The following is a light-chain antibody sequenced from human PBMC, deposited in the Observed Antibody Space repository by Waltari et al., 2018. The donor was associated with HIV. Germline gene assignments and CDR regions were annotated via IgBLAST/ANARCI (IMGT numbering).Light chain of an antibody. V-gene: IGKV1D-12*01. CDR2: SAS. J-gene: IGKJ4*01. Sequence: IQMTQSPSSVSASFGDRVTITCRASPALSTWLAWYQQKPGKAPKRLIYSASSLQSGVPPRFSGSGSGTDFTLTISSLQPEDFATYYCQQANSFPLTFGGGTKVEIK. CDR1: PALSTW. CDR3: QQANSFPLT.